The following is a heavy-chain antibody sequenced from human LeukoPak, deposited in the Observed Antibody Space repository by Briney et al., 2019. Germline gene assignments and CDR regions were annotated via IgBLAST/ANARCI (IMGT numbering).Heavy chain of an antibody. V-gene: IGHV3-7*01. CDR2: INPAGSET. J-gene: IGHJ4*02. Sequence: GGSLRPSCAVAGLSLSTFWMRCVSPAPSAWREWVADINPAGSETYYVDPVKGRFSISRDNVKNLVYLQINSLRAEDTAVYHFVSFGYLAADYVRGQGTPVTVSS. CDR3: VSFGYLAADYV. CDR1: GLSLSTFW. D-gene: IGHD3-16*01.